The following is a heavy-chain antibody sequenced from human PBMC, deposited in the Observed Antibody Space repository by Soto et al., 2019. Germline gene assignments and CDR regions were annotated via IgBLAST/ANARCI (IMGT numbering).Heavy chain of an antibody. V-gene: IGHV4-59*01. CDR3: ARELYSSGWYYFDY. J-gene: IGHJ4*02. CDR2: IYYSGST. Sequence: SETLSLTCTVSGGSISSYYWSWIRQPPGKGLEWIGYIYYSGSTNYNPSLKSRVTISVDTSKNQFSLKLSSVTAADTAVYYCARELYSSGWYYFDYWGQGTLVTAPQ. CDR1: GGSISSYY. D-gene: IGHD6-19*01.